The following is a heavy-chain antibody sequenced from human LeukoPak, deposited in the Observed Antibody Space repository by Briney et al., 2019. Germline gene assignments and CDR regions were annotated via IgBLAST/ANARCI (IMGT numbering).Heavy chain of an antibody. J-gene: IGHJ4*02. CDR1: GFSFSSYW. D-gene: IGHD4-11*01. CDR2: IKQDGGEK. V-gene: IGHV3-7*01. CDR3: PREDHSKYNY. Sequence: PGGSLRLSCAASGFSFSSYWMSWVRQAPGKGPEWVANIKQDGGEKYHVDSVKGRFTISRDNAKNSLYLQMNSLVVEDTAAYYFPREDHSKYNYWGPGNPVTLSS.